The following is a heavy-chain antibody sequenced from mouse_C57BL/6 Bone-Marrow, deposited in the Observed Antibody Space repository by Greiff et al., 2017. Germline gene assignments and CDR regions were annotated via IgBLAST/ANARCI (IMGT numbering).Heavy chain of an antibody. D-gene: IGHD2-5*01. CDR3: ARSAYYSNLYAMDY. CDR2: IDPSDSYT. CDR1: GYTFTSYW. Sequence: QVQLQQPGAELVMPGASVKLSCKASGYTFTSYWMHWVKQRPGQGLEWIGEIDPSDSYTNYNQKFKGKSTLTVDKSSSTAYMQLGSLTSEDSAVYYCARSAYYSNLYAMDYWGQGTSVTVSS. V-gene: IGHV1-69*01. J-gene: IGHJ4*01.